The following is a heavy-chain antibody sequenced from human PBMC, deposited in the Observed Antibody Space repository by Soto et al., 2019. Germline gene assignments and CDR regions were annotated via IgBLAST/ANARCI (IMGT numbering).Heavy chain of an antibody. CDR2: ISRSSRNI. J-gene: IGHJ6*02. D-gene: IGHD6-19*01. CDR1: AVTFSNYT. V-gene: IGHV3-21*01. CDR3: ARDLKVAGTNSFYYYGIDV. Sequence: TGGSLRLSCTDSAVTFSNYTMNWVRQAPGKGLEWVSSISRSSRNIYYADSVKGRFTISRDNAKNALYLQMNSLRAEDTAVYYCARDLKVAGTNSFYYYGIDVRGQGTTVTVAS.